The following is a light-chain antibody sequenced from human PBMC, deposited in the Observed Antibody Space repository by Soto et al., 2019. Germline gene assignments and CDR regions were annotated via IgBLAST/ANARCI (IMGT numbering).Light chain of an antibody. J-gene: IGKJ1*01. V-gene: IGKV4-1*01. CDR1: QSVLYSSNNKNY. Sequence: EIVMTQSPDSLAVSLGESATINCKPSQSVLYSSNNKNYLAWYQQKPGQPPKLLIYWASTRESGVPDRFSGSGSGTDFTLTISSLQAEDVAIYYCQQYYSSWTFGQGTKVEIK. CDR3: QQYYSSWT. CDR2: WAS.